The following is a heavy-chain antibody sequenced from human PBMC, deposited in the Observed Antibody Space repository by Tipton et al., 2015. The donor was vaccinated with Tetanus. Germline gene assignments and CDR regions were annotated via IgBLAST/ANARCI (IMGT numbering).Heavy chain of an antibody. CDR2: ISSGSSTI. D-gene: IGHD1-7*01. Sequence: SLRLSCAASGFTFNYYSMNWVRQAPGKGLEWVSYISSGSSTIYYADSVKGRFTISRDNAKNSLYLQMNSLRDEDTAVYYCVREDHGNYGFDFWGQGILVTVSS. V-gene: IGHV3-48*02. CDR3: VREDHGNYGFDF. CDR1: GFTFNYYS. J-gene: IGHJ4*02.